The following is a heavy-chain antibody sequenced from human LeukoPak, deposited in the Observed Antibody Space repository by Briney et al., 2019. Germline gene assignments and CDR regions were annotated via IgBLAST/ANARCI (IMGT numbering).Heavy chain of an antibody. Sequence: PRGSLRLSCAASGFTFSSYSMNWVRQAPGKGLEWVSYISSSSSTIYYADSVKGRFTISRDNAKNSLYLQMNSLRAEDTAVYYCARDRLRVRFPFQDYWGQGTLVTVSS. CDR2: ISSSSSTI. CDR3: ARDRLRVRFPFQDY. V-gene: IGHV3-48*04. CDR1: GFTFSSYS. J-gene: IGHJ4*02. D-gene: IGHD3-10*01.